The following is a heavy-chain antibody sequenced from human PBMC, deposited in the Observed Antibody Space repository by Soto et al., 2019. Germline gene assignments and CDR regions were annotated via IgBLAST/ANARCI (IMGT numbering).Heavy chain of an antibody. J-gene: IGHJ6*03. V-gene: IGHV4-34*02. CDR2: INPSGST. CDR3: ARVFGYYSSYMDV. CDR1: GGSFSGFY. D-gene: IGHD3-16*01. Sequence: QVQLEQWGAGLLKPSGTLSLRCVLSGGSFSGFYWSWIRQAPGQGLEWIGDINPSGSTSYNPSLESRVTISIDTAHHHFSLNVSSVPAADTAVYYCARVFGYYSSYMDVWGKGTTVTVFS.